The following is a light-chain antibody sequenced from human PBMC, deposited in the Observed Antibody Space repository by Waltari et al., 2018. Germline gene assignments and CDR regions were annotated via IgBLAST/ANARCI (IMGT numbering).Light chain of an antibody. CDR3: QHYLSYPIT. Sequence: IQLPQSPSSLSASVGDSVTIPCRASQDISGALAWYQQQPVTGPKLLIYEVSGLESGVPSRFRGSRSGTDFTLTITSLQPDDFATYYCQHYLSYPITFGGGTKVQIK. V-gene: IGKV1-13*02. CDR2: EVS. CDR1: QDISGA. J-gene: IGKJ4*01.